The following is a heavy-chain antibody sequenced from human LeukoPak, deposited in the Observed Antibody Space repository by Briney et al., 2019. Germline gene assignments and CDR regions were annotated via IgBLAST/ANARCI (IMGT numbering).Heavy chain of an antibody. CDR2: ISYDGSNK. J-gene: IGHJ6*03. D-gene: IGHD3-3*01. CDR3: ATNDFDFGYSYYYMDV. Sequence: GGPLRLSCAASGFTFSSYGMHWVRQAPGKGLEGVAVISYDGSNKYYADSVKGRFTISRDNSKNTLHLQMNSLRAEDTAVYYCATNDFDFGYSYYYMDVWGKGTTVTVSS. CDR1: GFTFSSYG. V-gene: IGHV3-30*03.